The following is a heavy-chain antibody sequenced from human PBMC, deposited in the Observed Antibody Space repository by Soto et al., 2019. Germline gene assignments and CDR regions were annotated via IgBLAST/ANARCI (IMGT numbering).Heavy chain of an antibody. CDR3: ARGPSSLTRFDY. J-gene: IGHJ4*02. CDR2: ISYDGSNK. CDR1: GFTFSSYA. D-gene: IGHD2-2*01. V-gene: IGHV3-30-3*01. Sequence: GGSLRLSCAASGFTFSSYAMHWVRQAPGKGLEWVAVISYDGSNKYYADSVKGRFTISRDNSKNTLYLQMNSLRAEDAAVYYCARGPSSLTRFDYWGQGTLVTVSS.